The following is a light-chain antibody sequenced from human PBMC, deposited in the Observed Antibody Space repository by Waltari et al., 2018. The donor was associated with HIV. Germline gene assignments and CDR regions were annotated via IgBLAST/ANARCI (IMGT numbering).Light chain of an antibody. J-gene: IGKJ1*01. V-gene: IGKV4-1*01. CDR3: QQYYSSPRT. CDR2: WAS. CDR1: QSLLDRSNHENY. Sequence: DIVMTQSPDSLAVSLGERATINCKSSQSLLDRSNHENYLGWYQQKPGHRPKLLIYWASTRDSGVPDRFSGSGSGTDFSLTISSLQAEDVALYYCQQYYSSPRTFGQGTKVEIK.